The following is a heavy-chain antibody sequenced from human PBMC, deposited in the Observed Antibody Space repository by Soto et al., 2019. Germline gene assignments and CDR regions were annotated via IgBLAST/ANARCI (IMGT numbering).Heavy chain of an antibody. J-gene: IGHJ6*02. V-gene: IGHV3-30*18. CDR1: GFTFSSYG. CDR3: AKDLGTTVTEDYYYYYGMDV. CDR2: ISYDGSNK. Sequence: QVQLVESGGGVVQPGRSLRLSCAASGFTFSSYGMHWVRQAPGKGLEWVAVISYDGSNKYYADSVKGRFTISRDNSKNTLYLKMNSLRAEDTAVYYCAKDLGTTVTEDYYYYYGMDVWCQGTTVTVSS. D-gene: IGHD4-17*01.